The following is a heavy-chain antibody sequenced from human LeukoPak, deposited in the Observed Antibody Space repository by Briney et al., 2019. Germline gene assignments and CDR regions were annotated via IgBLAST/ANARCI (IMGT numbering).Heavy chain of an antibody. CDR3: ARPKDSGYDYGY. CDR2: INPNSGAT. D-gene: IGHD5-12*01. Sequence: ASVKVSCKASGYTFTGYFMHWVRQAPGQGLEWMGWINPNSGATNYPQKFQGRVTMTRDTSITTAYMELSRLRSDDTAVYYCARPKDSGYDYGYWGQGTLVTVSS. J-gene: IGHJ4*02. V-gene: IGHV1-2*02. CDR1: GYTFTGYF.